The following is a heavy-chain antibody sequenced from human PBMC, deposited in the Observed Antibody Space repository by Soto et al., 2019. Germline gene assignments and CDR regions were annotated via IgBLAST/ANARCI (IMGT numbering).Heavy chain of an antibody. D-gene: IGHD1-26*01. CDR2: ISSNSGSTI. J-gene: IGHJ4*02. V-gene: IGHV3-48*02. CDR3: ARVKDNIPWEVNYDY. Sequence: EVQLVESGGGLVQPGGSLRLSCAASGFTFSSYSMNWVRQAPGKGLEWVSYISSNSGSTIYYADSVKGRFTISRDNAKNALYLQMNSLRDEDTAVYYCARVKDNIPWEVNYDYWGQGTLVTVSS. CDR1: GFTFSSYS.